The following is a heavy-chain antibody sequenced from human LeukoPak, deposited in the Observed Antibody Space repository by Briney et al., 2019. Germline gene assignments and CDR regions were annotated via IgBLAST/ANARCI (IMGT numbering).Heavy chain of an antibody. CDR3: AREGGMALDY. Sequence: PSETLSLTCTVSGGSISGYYWSWIRQPPGKGLEWIGYIYYSGSTNYNPSLKSRVTISVDTSKNQFSLKLSSVTAADTAVYYCAREGGMALDYWGQGTLVTVSS. CDR1: GGSISGYY. CDR2: IYYSGST. V-gene: IGHV4-59*01. J-gene: IGHJ4*02. D-gene: IGHD5-24*01.